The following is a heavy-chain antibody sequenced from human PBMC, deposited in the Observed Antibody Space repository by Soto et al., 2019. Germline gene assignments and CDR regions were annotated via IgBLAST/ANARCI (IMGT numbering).Heavy chain of an antibody. CDR1: GGSISSSSYY. CDR2: IYYSGST. D-gene: IGHD3-9*01. V-gene: IGHV4-39*01. Sequence: QLQLQESGPGLVKPSETLSLTCTVSGGSISSSSYYWGWIRQPPGKGLEWIGSIYYSGSTYYNPSLKSRXXIXVXXSKNQFSLKLSSVTAADTAVYYCASWLTSNDKNDIWGQGTMVTVSS. CDR3: ASWLTSNDKNDI. J-gene: IGHJ3*02.